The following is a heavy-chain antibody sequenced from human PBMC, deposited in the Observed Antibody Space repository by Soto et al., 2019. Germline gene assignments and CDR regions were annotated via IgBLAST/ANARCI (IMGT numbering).Heavy chain of an antibody. CDR2: IKHDGSEQ. V-gene: IGHV3-7*01. CDR1: GFTFDNYW. J-gene: IGHJ4*02. CDR3: ARDFGGTYYYGSGSLY. D-gene: IGHD3-10*01. Sequence: EVQLVESGGGLGQPGGSLRLSCAASGFTFDNYWMSWVRQAPGKGLEWVAIIKHDGSEQYYGDSVKGRFTISRDNAKNSLYLQLNSLRAEDMAVYYCARDFGGTYYYGSGSLYWGQGTLVTVSS.